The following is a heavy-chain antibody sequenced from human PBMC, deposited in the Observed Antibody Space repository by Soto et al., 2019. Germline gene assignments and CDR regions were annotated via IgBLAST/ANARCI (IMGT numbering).Heavy chain of an antibody. Sequence: QVQLQESGPGLVKPSETLSLTCTVSGGSVSSADYFWSWIRQPPGKGLEYIGYIYYSGSTYYTPSLRGRLTISMDSSKNQLSLRLTSVPAADTAVYFCARGERWLQFSANYWGRGTLVTVSS. V-gene: IGHV4-30-4*01. J-gene: IGHJ4*02. CDR1: GGSVSSADYF. CDR2: IYYSGST. D-gene: IGHD1-26*01. CDR3: ARGERWLQFSANY.